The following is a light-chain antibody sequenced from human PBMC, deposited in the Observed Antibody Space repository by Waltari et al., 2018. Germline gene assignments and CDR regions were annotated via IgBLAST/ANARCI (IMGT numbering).Light chain of an antibody. V-gene: IGLV2-14*01. CDR1: SRDVGYYNY. CDR2: DVN. Sequence: QSALTQPASVSGSPGKSITLSCTGTSRDVGYYNYFSWDQQHPGKAPKLMISDVNKRTSGVSNRFSGSKSGNTASLTISGLQAEDEADYYCSSYTNYATVIFGGGTKLTVL. J-gene: IGLJ2*01. CDR3: SSYTNYATVI.